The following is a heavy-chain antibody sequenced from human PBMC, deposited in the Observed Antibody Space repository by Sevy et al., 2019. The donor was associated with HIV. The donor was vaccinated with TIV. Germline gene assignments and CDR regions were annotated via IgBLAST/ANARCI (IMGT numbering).Heavy chain of an antibody. CDR2: ISAYNGNT. D-gene: IGHD3-3*01. Sequence: ASVKVSCKASGYTFTSYGISWVRQAPGQGLEWMGWISAYNGNTNYAQKLQGRVTMTTDTSTSTAYMELRSLRSDDTAVYYCARGSRITIFGVVIISFFDYWGQGTLVTVSS. V-gene: IGHV1-18*04. CDR1: GYTFTSYG. J-gene: IGHJ4*02. CDR3: ARGSRITIFGVVIISFFDY.